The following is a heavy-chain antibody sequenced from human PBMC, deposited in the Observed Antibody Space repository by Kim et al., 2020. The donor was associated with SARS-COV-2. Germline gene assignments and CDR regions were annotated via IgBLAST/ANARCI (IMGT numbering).Heavy chain of an antibody. V-gene: IGHV3-48*02. CDR3: ASEYLYGSGNYYKGYFDY. D-gene: IGHD3-10*01. Sequence: GGSLRLSCAASGFTFSGYSMNWVRQAPGKGLEWVSYISGSSSTIYYADSVKGRFTISRDNAKNSLYLQMNDLRDEDTAVYYCASEYLYGSGNYYKGYFDYWGQGTLVTVSS. J-gene: IGHJ4*02. CDR1: GFTFSGYS. CDR2: ISGSSSTI.